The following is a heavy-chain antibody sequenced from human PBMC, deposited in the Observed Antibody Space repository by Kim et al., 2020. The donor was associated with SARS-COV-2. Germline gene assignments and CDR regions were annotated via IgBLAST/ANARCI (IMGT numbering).Heavy chain of an antibody. CDR1: GFTFSRYA. CDR2: VNNGGNA. V-gene: IGHV3-23*01. D-gene: IGHD6-19*01. CDR3: AKDHPSSGWPTFVS. J-gene: IGHJ4*02. Sequence: LSLTCAASGFTFSRYAMSWVRQAPGKGPEWIAAVNNGGNAYYANSAKGRFTVSRDNNRNTLDLQMNSLTAEDTALYFFAKDHPSSGWPTFVSWGQGT.